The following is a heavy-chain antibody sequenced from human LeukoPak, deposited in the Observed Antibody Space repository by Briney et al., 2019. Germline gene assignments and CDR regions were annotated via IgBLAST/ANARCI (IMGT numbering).Heavy chain of an antibody. V-gene: IGHV4-30-4*01. CDR2: IYYSGST. D-gene: IGHD2-2*01. Sequence: SETLSLTCTVSGGSISSGDYYWSWIRQPPGKALEWMGYIYYSGSTYYNPSLKGRVTISVDTSKNQFSLKLSSVTAADTAVYYCASRQGYCSSTSCHEFDYWGQGTLVTVSS. CDR1: GGSISSGDYY. CDR3: ASRQGYCSSTSCHEFDY. J-gene: IGHJ4*02.